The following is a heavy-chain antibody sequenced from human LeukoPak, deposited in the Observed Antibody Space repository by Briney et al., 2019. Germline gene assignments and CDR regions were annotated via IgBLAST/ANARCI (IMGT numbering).Heavy chain of an antibody. CDR1: GGSISSGDYY. Sequence: SQTLSLTCTVSGGSISSGDYYWNWIRQPPGKGLEWIRYIYYSRSTSYSPSLKSRLTISVDTSKNEFSLKLSSVTAADTAVYYCARDGYNSGYFDYWGQGTLVTVSS. CDR2: IYYSRST. CDR3: ARDGYNSGYFDY. J-gene: IGHJ4*02. D-gene: IGHD5-24*01. V-gene: IGHV4-30-4*01.